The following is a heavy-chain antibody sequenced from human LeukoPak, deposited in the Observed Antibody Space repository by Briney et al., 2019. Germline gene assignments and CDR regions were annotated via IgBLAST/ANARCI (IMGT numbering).Heavy chain of an antibody. CDR3: ARAGFPNWFDP. Sequence: SETLSLTCTVSGGSLNTYYWTWIRQPPGKGLEWIGYISYSGITDYNPSLKRRVTISVDTSKNQFSLRLRSVTAADTAVYYCARAGFPNWFDPWGQGILVAVSS. D-gene: IGHD2/OR15-2a*01. J-gene: IGHJ5*02. CDR2: ISYSGIT. CDR1: GGSLNTYY. V-gene: IGHV4-59*01.